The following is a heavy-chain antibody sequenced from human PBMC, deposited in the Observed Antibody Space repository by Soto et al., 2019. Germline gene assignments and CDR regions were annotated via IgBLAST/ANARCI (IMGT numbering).Heavy chain of an antibody. CDR2: IVPMFGTS. CDR3: NRGSEYDFWSGYL. V-gene: IGHV1-69*06. D-gene: IGHD3-3*01. Sequence: QERLVQSGAEVRKPGSSVKVSCKVTGGTSTRYAINWVRQAPGQGLEWMGGIVPMFGTSKYAQKFRGRVTMTADTSTNIAYMELRSLRSEDTAVYYCNRGSEYDFWSGYLWGQGTLVSVSS. CDR1: GGTSTRYA. J-gene: IGHJ4*02.